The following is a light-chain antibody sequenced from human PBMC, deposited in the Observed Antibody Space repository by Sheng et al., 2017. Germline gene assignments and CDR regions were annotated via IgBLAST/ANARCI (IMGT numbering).Light chain of an antibody. CDR3: QQRSNWPLT. CDR2: GAS. V-gene: IGKV3-15*01. J-gene: IGKJ4*01. Sequence: DTVMTQSPALLSASPGERATLSCRASETVTSNLAWYQQKPGQAPRLLIYGASTRATGIPARFSGSGSGTEFTLTISSLQSEDFAVYYCQQRSNWPLTFGGGTKVEIK. CDR1: ETVTSN.